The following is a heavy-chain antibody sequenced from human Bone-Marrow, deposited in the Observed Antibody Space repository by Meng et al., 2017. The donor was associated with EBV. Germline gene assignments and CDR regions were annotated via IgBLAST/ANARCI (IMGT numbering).Heavy chain of an antibody. J-gene: IGHJ4*02. CDR3: ARVSVGATFFDY. D-gene: IGHD1-26*01. CDR2: IYYSGST. Sequence: QGPGTRMVKPSEPRPPTCTVPEGSLNSVRYYGVCIRLPPGKGLEWIGSIYYSGSTYHNPSLKSRVTISVDTSKNQFSLKLSSVTAADTAVYYCARVSVGATFFDYWGQGTLVTVSS. V-gene: IGHV4-39*07. CDR1: EGSLNSVRYY.